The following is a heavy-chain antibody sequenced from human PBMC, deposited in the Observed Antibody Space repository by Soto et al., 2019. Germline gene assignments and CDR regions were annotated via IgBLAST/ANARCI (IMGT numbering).Heavy chain of an antibody. V-gene: IGHV4-30-2*01. CDR1: GGSISSGGYS. J-gene: IGHJ4*02. CDR2: IYHSGST. Sequence: SETLSLTCAVSGGSISSGGYSWSWIRQPPGKGLDWIGYIYHSGSTYYNPSLKSRVTISVDRSKNQFSLKLSSVTAADTAVYYCARGNVVAIDYWGQGTLVTVSS. D-gene: IGHD2-21*01. CDR3: ARGNVVAIDY.